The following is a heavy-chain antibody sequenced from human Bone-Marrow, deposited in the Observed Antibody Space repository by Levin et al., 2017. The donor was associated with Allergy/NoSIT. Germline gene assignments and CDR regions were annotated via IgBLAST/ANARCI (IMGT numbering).Heavy chain of an antibody. CDR3: TRLTLRYGFDN. CDR1: GGSISNYY. J-gene: IGHJ4*02. V-gene: IGHV4-59*08. CDR2: IYHSGIT. D-gene: IGHD3-10*01. Sequence: ESLKISCTVPGGSISNYYWSWVRQPPDKGLELIGYIYHSGITNYNPSLESRVTISLDASENQFSLKLSSVTAADTAVYYCTRLTLRYGFDNWGQGTLVTVSS.